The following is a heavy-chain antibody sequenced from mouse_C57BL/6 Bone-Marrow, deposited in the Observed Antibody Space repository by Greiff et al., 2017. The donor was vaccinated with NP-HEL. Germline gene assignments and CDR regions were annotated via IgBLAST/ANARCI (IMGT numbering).Heavy chain of an antibody. CDR2: IWTGGGT. V-gene: IGHV2-9-1*01. CDR1: GFSLTSYA. Sequence: VMLVESGPGLVAPSQSLSITCTVSGFSLTSYAISWVRQPPGKGLEWLGVIWTGGGTNYNSALKSRLSISKDNSKSQVFLKMNSLQTDDTARYYCALYYYGSSSYYYAMDYWGQGTSVTVSS. CDR3: ALYYYGSSSYYYAMDY. D-gene: IGHD1-1*01. J-gene: IGHJ4*01.